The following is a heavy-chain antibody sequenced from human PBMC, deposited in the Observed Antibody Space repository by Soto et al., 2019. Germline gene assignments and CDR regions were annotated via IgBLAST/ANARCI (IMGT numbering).Heavy chain of an antibody. CDR2: IYWDDDT. D-gene: IGHD1-20*01. V-gene: IGHV2-5*02. J-gene: IGHJ5*02. Sequence: QITLKESGPTVVKPTQTLTLTCTFSGFSLNNDGVGVGWIRQPPGKAPEWLALIYWDDDTRYSPSLRSTLTITKDSSKNQVDLTMTNMDPVDTATYFCAHSSLHYKKWFDPWGQGTLVTVSS. CDR1: GFSLNNDGVG. CDR3: AHSSLHYKKWFDP.